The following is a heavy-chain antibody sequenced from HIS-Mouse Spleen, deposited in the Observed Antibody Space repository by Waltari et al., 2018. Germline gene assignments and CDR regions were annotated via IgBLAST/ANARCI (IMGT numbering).Heavy chain of an antibody. D-gene: IGHD2-8*01. V-gene: IGHV4-38-2*02. Sequence: QVQLQESGPGRVKPSETLSLTCTVSGYSISSCYYWGWIRQPPGKGLEWIGSIYHSGSTYYNPSLKSRVTISVDTSKNQFSLKLSSVTAADTAVYYCARDSWAYAIEYFQHWGQGTLVTVSS. J-gene: IGHJ1*01. CDR2: IYHSGST. CDR1: GYSISSCYY. CDR3: ARDSWAYAIEYFQH.